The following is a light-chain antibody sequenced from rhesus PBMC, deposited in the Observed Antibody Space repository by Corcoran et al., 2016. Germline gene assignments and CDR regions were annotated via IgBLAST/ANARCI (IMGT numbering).Light chain of an antibody. CDR3: QHYYDNPYS. V-gene: IGKV1S12*01. J-gene: IGKJ2*01. Sequence: DIQMTQSPSALSASVGDRVTISCRASQNIYSNLAWYQQKPGKAPKLLIYAASSLQTGIPSRFSGSGSGKDFTLTISSLQPEDSAAYYCQHYYDNPYSFGQGTKVEIK. CDR1: QNIYSN. CDR2: AAS.